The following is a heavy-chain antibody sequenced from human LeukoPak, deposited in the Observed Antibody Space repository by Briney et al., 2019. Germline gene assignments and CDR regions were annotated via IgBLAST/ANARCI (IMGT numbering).Heavy chain of an antibody. D-gene: IGHD3-10*01. J-gene: IGHJ4*02. CDR1: GFTVSSNY. CDR2: MYSGGST. V-gene: IGHV3-66*01. Sequence: GGSLRLSCAASGFTVSSNYMSWVRQAPGRGLEWDSVMYSGGSTYYADSVKAGFTISRDNSKNALFLQMNSLRAGDTAVYYCARGTVTMVDYWGQGTLVTVSS. CDR3: ARGTVTMVDY.